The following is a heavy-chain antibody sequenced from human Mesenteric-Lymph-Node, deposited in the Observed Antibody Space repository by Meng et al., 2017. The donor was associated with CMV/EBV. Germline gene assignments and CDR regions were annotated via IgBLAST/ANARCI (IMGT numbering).Heavy chain of an antibody. CDR3: ARTKIAALNWFDP. J-gene: IGHJ5*02. Sequence: GGSLRLSCAASGFTFSSYAMSWVRQAPGKGLEWVSSISSSSSYIYYADSVKGRFTISRDNAKNSLYLQMNSLRAEDTAVYYCARTKIAALNWFDPWGQGTLVTVSS. CDR2: ISSSSSYI. V-gene: IGHV3-21*01. CDR1: GFTFSSYA. D-gene: IGHD6-6*01.